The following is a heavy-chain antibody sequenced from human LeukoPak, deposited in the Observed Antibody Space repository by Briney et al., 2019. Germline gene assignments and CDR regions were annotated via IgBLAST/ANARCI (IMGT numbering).Heavy chain of an antibody. D-gene: IGHD1-26*01. Sequence: PGGSLRLSCAASGFTVSSNYMSWVRQAPGKGLEWVSVIYSGGSTYYAVSVKGRFAISRDNSKNTLYLQMNSLRAEDTAVYYCARVGEGAAKDWGQGTLVTVSS. J-gene: IGHJ4*02. CDR2: IYSGGST. CDR1: GFTVSSNY. V-gene: IGHV3-53*01. CDR3: ARVGEGAAKD.